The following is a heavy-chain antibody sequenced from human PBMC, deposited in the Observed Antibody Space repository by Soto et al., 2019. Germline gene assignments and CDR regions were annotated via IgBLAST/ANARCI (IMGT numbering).Heavy chain of an antibody. Sequence: PGESLKISCAASGFTFSSYAMSWVRQAPGKGLEWVSAISGSGGSTYYADSVKGRFTISRDNSKNTLYLQMNSLRAEDTAVYYCAKDLFTMIVVVIDYWGQGTLVTVSS. J-gene: IGHJ4*02. CDR1: GFTFSSYA. D-gene: IGHD3-22*01. V-gene: IGHV3-23*01. CDR3: AKDLFTMIVVVIDY. CDR2: ISGSGGST.